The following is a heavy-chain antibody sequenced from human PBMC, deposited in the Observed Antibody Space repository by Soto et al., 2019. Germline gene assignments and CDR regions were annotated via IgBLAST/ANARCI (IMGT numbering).Heavy chain of an antibody. CDR1: GGSISSGDYY. Sequence: SETLSLTCTVSGGSISSGDYYWSWIRQPPGKGLEWIGYIYYSGSTYYNPSLKSRVTISVDTSKNQFSLKLSSVTAADTAVYYCARDQTYYDSSGFDYWGQGTLATVSS. J-gene: IGHJ4*02. D-gene: IGHD3-22*01. CDR2: IYYSGST. CDR3: ARDQTYYDSSGFDY. V-gene: IGHV4-30-4*01.